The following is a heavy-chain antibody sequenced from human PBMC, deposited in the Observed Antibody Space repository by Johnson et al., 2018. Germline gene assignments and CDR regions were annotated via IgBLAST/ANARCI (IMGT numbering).Heavy chain of an antibody. CDR3: AKGWVLGLPDAFDI. CDR1: GFTFSSYG. D-gene: IGHD3-16*01. CDR2: ISYDGGNK. J-gene: IGHJ3*02. V-gene: IGHV3-30*18. Sequence: QVQLLETGGGVVQPGRSLRLSCAASGFTFSSYGMHWVRQAPGKGLAWVAVISYDGGNKYYADSVKGRFTISRDNSKNTMNMEMNSLRAEDTAVYYCAKGWVLGLPDAFDIWGQGTMVTVSS.